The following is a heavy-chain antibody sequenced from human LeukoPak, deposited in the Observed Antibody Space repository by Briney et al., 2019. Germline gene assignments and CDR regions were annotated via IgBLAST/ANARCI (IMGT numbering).Heavy chain of an antibody. V-gene: IGHV1-2*02. CDR3: ARDHGGSYGYFDY. CDR1: GCTFTGYY. J-gene: IGHJ4*02. CDR2: INPNSGGT. Sequence: ASVKVSCKASGCTFTGYYMHWVRQAPGQGLEWMGWINPNSGGTNYAQKFQGRVTMTRDTSISTAYMELSRLRSDDTAVYYCARDHGGSYGYFDYWGQGTLVTVSS. D-gene: IGHD1-26*01.